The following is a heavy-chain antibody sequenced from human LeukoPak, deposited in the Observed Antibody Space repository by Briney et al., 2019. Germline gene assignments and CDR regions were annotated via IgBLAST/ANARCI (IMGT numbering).Heavy chain of an antibody. Sequence: PSETLSLTCTVSGDXFNSYYWSWIRQPAGKGLEWIGLIYNSGSTNYNPSLKSRVTMSVDASKNQFSLKLSSVTAADTAVYYCARDFDSWGQGTLVTVSS. J-gene: IGHJ4*02. CDR3: ARDFDS. CDR2: IYNSGST. V-gene: IGHV4-4*07. CDR1: GDXFNSYY.